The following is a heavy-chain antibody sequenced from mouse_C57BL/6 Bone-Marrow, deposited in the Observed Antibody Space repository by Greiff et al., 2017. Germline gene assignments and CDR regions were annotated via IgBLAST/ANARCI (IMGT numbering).Heavy chain of an antibody. CDR2: IDPENGDT. D-gene: IGHD1-1*01. V-gene: IGHV14-4*01. Sequence: EVKLLESGAELVRPGASVKLSCTASGFNIKDDYMHWVKQRPEQGLEWIGWIDPENGDTEYASKFQGKATITADTSSNTAYLQLSSLTSEDTAVYYCTTLYYGSSYWYFDVWGTGTTVTVSS. CDR3: TTLYYGSSYWYFDV. CDR1: GFNIKDDY. J-gene: IGHJ1*03.